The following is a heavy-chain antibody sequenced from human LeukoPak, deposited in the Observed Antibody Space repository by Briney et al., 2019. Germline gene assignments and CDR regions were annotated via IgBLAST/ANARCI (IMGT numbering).Heavy chain of an antibody. CDR2: IYRGGST. J-gene: IGHJ4*02. CDR3: AISGSRGYYDILTGYYTLDY. D-gene: IGHD3-9*01. Sequence: GGSLRLSCAASGFTVSSNYMSWVRQAPGKGLEWVSVIYRGGSTYYADSVKGRFTISRDNSKNTLYLQMNSLRAEDTAVYYCAISGSRGYYDILTGYYTLDYWGQGTLVTVSS. V-gene: IGHV3-53*01. CDR1: GFTVSSNY.